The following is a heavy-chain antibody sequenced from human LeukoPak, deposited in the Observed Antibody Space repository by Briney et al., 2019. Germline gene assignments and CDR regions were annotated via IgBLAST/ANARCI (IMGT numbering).Heavy chain of an antibody. V-gene: IGHV1-18*01. J-gene: IGHJ3*02. D-gene: IGHD5-18*01. Sequence: GASVKVSCKASGGTFSSYAISWVRQAPGQGLEWMGWISAYNGNTNYAQKLQGRVTMTTDTSTSTAYMELRSLRSDDTAVYYCARDLTAMVTDAFDIWGQGTMVTVSS. CDR1: GGTFSSYA. CDR3: ARDLTAMVTDAFDI. CDR2: ISAYNGNT.